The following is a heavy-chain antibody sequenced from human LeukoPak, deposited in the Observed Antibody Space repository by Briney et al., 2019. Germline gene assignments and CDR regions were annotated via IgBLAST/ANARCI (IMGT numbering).Heavy chain of an antibody. V-gene: IGHV5-51*01. CDR2: IYPGDPDSNT. D-gene: IGHD1/OR15-1a*01. CDR1: GYTFSTYW. J-gene: IGHJ5*02. CDR3: ARHQIGDELGTFSWFDT. Sequence: LGESLKISCKGFGYTFSTYWIGWVRQMPGKGLEWMGFIYPGDPDSNTRYSPSFQGHVTISSDKSINTAYLQWSSLRASDTAIYYCARHQIGDELGTFSWFDTWGPGSQVTVSS.